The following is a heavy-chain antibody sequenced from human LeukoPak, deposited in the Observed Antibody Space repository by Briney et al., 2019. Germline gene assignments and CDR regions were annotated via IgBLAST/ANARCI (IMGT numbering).Heavy chain of an antibody. CDR2: INHSGST. J-gene: IGHJ4*02. V-gene: IGHV4-34*01. CDR1: GGSFSGYY. Sequence: SETLSLTCAVYGGSFSGYYWSWIRQPPGQGLEWIGEINHSGSTNYNPSLKSRVTISVDTSKNQFSLKLSSVTAADTAVYYCARGDYYDSSGYYYWGQGTLVTVSS. CDR3: ARGDYYDSSGYYY. D-gene: IGHD3-22*01.